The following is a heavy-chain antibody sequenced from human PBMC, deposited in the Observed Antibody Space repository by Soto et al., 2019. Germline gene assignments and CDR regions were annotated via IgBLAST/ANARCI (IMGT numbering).Heavy chain of an antibody. CDR2: ISSSSSYI. CDR3: ARVHPDGYPY. V-gene: IGHV3-21*05. CDR1: GFSFSDYS. Sequence: PGGSLRLSCAASGFSFSDYSMNWARQAPGKGLEWISHISSSSSYIYYADSVKGRFTISRDNAKNSLYLQMNSLRAEDTAVYYCARVHPDGYPYWGQGTLVTV. J-gene: IGHJ4*02. D-gene: IGHD5-12*01.